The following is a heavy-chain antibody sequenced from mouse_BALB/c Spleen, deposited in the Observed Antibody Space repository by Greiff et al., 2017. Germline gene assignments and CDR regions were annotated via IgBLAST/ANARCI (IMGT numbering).Heavy chain of an antibody. CDR2: INPNNGGT. J-gene: IGHJ2*01. CDR3: ARPATMITDYFDY. D-gene: IGHD2-4*01. CDR1: GYTFTDYN. V-gene: IGHV1-18*01. Sequence: VQLQQSGPELVKPGASVKIPCKASGYTFTDYNMDWVKQSHGKSLEWIGDINPNNGGTIYNQKFKGKATLTVDKSSSTAYMELRSLTSEDTAVYYCARPATMITDYFDYWGQGTTLTVSS.